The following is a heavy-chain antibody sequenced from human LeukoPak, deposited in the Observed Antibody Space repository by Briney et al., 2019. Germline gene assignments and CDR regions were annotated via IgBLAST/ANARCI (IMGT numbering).Heavy chain of an antibody. D-gene: IGHD1-26*01. CDR1: GFTFDDYA. J-gene: IGHJ4*02. CDR3: AKEDSGGYYFDY. V-gene: IGHV3-9*01. CDR2: ISWNSGSI. Sequence: GGSLRLSCAASGFTFDDYAMHWVRQAPGKGLEWVSGISWNSGSIGYADSVKGRFTISRDNAKNSLYLQMNSLRAEDTALYYWAKEDSGGYYFDYWGQGTQVSV.